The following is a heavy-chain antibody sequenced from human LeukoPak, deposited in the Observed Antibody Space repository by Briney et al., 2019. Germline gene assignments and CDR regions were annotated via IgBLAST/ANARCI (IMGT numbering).Heavy chain of an antibody. Sequence: TSETLSVTCAVYGGSFSGYYWSWIRQPPGKGLEWIGEINHSGSTNYNPSLKSRVTISVDTSKNQFSLKLSSVTAADTAVYYCARRGGWYGAFDIWGQGTMVTVSS. J-gene: IGHJ3*02. CDR1: GGSFSGYY. CDR2: INHSGST. D-gene: IGHD6-19*01. V-gene: IGHV4-34*01. CDR3: ARRGGWYGAFDI.